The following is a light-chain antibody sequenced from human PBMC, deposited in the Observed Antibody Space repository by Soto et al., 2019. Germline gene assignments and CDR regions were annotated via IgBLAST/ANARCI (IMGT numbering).Light chain of an antibody. J-gene: IGLJ2*01. CDR1: SSNIGSNT. Sequence: QSVLTQPPSASGTPGQRVTISCSGSSSNIGSNTVNWYQQRPGTAPKLLIYSNNQRPSGVPDRFSGSKSGTSASLAISGLQSEDEADYYCAAWDDSLNGLLVFGGGTKLTVL. CDR3: AAWDDSLNGLLV. CDR2: SNN. V-gene: IGLV1-44*01.